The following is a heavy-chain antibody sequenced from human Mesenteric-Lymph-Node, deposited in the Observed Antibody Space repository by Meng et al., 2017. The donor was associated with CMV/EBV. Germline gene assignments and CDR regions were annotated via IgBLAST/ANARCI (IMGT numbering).Heavy chain of an antibody. J-gene: IGHJ4*02. D-gene: IGHD3-3*01. CDR1: GGSFSDYY. Sequence: SETLSLTCAVYGGSFSDYYWTWIRQPPGKGLEWIGDINHGIGEINHSGNTNYNPSLKRRATRSVDPSKNQFSLKLSSVTAADTAVYYCARGGLAIFGVVMPSSYWGQGTLVTVSS. CDR2: INHSGNT. CDR3: ARGGLAIFGVVMPSSY. V-gene: IGHV4-34*01.